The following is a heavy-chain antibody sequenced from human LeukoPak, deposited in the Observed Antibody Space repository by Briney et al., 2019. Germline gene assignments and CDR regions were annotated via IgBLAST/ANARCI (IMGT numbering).Heavy chain of an antibody. D-gene: IGHD5-12*01. J-gene: IGHJ6*03. CDR1: GFTFNNYW. CDR2: IKPDGGEK. Sequence: GGSLRLSCAASGFTFNNYWMSWVRQAPGKGLEWVANIKPDGGEKYYADSVKGRFTISRDNAKNSMYLQMNSLRADDTAVYYCARDHTGYEYGSFTYHYQYMDVWGKGTTVTASS. CDR3: ARDHTGYEYGSFTYHYQYMDV. V-gene: IGHV3-7*01.